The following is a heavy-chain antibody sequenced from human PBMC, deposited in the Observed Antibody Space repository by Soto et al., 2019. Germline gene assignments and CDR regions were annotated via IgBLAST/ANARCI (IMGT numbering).Heavy chain of an antibody. J-gene: IGHJ4*02. D-gene: IGHD3-22*01. V-gene: IGHV4-59*08. Sequence: PSETLSLTCTVSGGSISSYYWSWIRQPPGKGLEWIGYIYYSGSTDYNPSLKSRVTMPIDTSKNQFSLKLSSVTAADTAVYYCARLYYDRSGYYYFDYWGQGTLVTVSS. CDR2: IYYSGST. CDR3: ARLYYDRSGYYYFDY. CDR1: GGSISSYY.